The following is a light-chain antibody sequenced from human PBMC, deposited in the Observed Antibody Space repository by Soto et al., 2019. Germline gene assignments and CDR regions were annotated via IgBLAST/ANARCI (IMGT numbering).Light chain of an antibody. V-gene: IGLV2-14*01. J-gene: IGLJ1*01. Sequence: QSALTQPASVSGSPGQSITISCTGTSSDVGGYNYVSWYQQHPGKAPKLVIYDVSNRPSGVSNRFSGSKSGNTASLTISGLQAEDEADYYCNSYTSSSTYVFGTGTKDTVL. CDR3: NSYTSSSTYV. CDR2: DVS. CDR1: SSDVGGYNY.